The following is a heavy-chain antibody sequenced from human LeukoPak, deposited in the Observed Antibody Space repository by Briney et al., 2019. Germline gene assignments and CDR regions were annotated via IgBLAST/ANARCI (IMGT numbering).Heavy chain of an antibody. CDR1: GYTFTSYY. Sequence: ASVKVSCKASGYTFTSYYMHWVRQAPGQGLEWMGLIKPTGGGTIYAEKFQGRVTMTRDTSASTVYIELGSLTSEDTAVYYCARGDSGSYYYWGQGTLVTVSS. V-gene: IGHV1-46*01. CDR3: ARGDSGSYYY. D-gene: IGHD1-26*01. J-gene: IGHJ4*02. CDR2: IKPTGGGT.